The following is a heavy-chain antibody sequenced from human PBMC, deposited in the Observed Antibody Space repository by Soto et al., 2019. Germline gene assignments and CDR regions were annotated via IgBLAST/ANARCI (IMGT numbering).Heavy chain of an antibody. D-gene: IGHD6-13*01. V-gene: IGHV2-5*02. CDR2: IYWDDDK. CDR3: AHRLTPAWGNSWYN. CDR1: GLSLSTSGVG. Sequence: QITLKESGPTLVKPTQTLTLTCAFSGLSLSTSGVGVGWIRQPPGKALEWLAYIYWDDDKGYSPSLKSRLTTTKYTSKNQVVLTMTNMNPVDTATYYCAHRLTPAWGNSWYNWGQGTLVTVSS. J-gene: IGHJ4*02.